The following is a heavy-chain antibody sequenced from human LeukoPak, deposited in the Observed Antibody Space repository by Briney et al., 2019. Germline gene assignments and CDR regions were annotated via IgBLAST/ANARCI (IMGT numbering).Heavy chain of an antibody. CDR2: ISYDGSNK. CDR3: AKDWGSGSYPMGYFDY. V-gene: IGHV3-30*18. D-gene: IGHD3-10*01. J-gene: IGHJ4*02. Sequence: PGRSLRLSCAASGVTFSSYGMHCVRQAPGKGVEGVAVISYDGSNKYYADSVKGRFTISRDNSKDTLYLQMNSLRAEDTAVYYCAKDWGSGSYPMGYFDYWGQGTLVTVSS. CDR1: GVTFSSYG.